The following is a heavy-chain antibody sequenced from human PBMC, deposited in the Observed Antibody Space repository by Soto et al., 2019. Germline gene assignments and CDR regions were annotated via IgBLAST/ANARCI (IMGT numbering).Heavy chain of an antibody. J-gene: IGHJ5*02. D-gene: IGHD6-13*01. CDR1: GFTFGSYG. CDR3: AKDKAAAGSDWFDP. Sequence: GGSLRLSCAASGFTFGSYGMHWVRQAPGKGLEWVAVISYDGSNKYYADSVKGRFTISRDNSKNTLYLQMNSLRAEDTAVYYCAKDKAAAGSDWFDPWGQGTLVTVSS. CDR2: ISYDGSNK. V-gene: IGHV3-30*18.